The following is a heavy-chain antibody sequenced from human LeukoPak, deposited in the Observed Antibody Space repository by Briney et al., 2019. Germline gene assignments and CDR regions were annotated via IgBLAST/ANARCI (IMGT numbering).Heavy chain of an antibody. CDR3: ARGGHDPGIPFDI. CDR2: ISSSSSSI. D-gene: IGHD1-1*01. CDR1: GFTFSSYE. V-gene: IGHV3-48*03. J-gene: IGHJ3*02. Sequence: GGSLRLSCAASGFTFSSYEINWVRQAPGKGLEWVSYISSSSSSIYYVDSVKGRFTVSRDNAKNSLYLQINSLRAEDTAVYYCARGGHDPGIPFDIWGQGTMVTVSS.